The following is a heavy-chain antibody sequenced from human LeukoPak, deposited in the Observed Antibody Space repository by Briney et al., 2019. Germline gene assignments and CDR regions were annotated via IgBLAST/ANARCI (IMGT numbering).Heavy chain of an antibody. CDR3: AKHRAQQLVLDF. Sequence: GGSLRLSCAASGFTFSSYAMTWFRQAPGKGLEWVSAIIGSGSSTYYADSVKGRFTISRDNSKNTLFLQMNSLRAEDTAVYYCAKHRAQQLVLDFWGQGTLVTVSS. J-gene: IGHJ4*02. CDR1: GFTFSSYA. V-gene: IGHV3-23*01. CDR2: IIGSGSST. D-gene: IGHD6-13*01.